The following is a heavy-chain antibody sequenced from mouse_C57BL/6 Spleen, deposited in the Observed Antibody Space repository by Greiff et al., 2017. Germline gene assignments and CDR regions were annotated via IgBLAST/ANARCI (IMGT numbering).Heavy chain of an antibody. J-gene: IGHJ2*01. V-gene: IGHV1-15*01. Sequence: VQRVESGAELVRPGASVPLSCKASGYTFTDYEMHWVKQTPVHGLEWIGAIDPETGGTAYNQKFKGKAILTADKSSSTAYMELRSLTSEDSAVYYCKRDEGFDYWGQGTTLTVSS. CDR1: GYTFTDYE. CDR2: IDPETGGT. D-gene: IGHD3-3*01. CDR3: KRDEGFDY.